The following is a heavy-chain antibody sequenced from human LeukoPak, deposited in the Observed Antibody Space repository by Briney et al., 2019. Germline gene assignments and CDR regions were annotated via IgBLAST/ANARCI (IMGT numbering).Heavy chain of an antibody. D-gene: IGHD5-12*01. Sequence: ASVKVSCKASGYTFTGYYMHWVRQAPGQGLEWMGWINPNSGDTNYAQKFQGRVTMTRDTSIGTAYMELSRLRSDDTAVYYCAKNPYEYYFDYWGQGTPVTVSS. V-gene: IGHV1-2*02. CDR3: AKNPYEYYFDY. J-gene: IGHJ4*02. CDR2: INPNSGDT. CDR1: GYTFTGYY.